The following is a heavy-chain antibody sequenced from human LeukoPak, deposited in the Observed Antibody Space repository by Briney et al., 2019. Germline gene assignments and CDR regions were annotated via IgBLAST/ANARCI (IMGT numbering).Heavy chain of an antibody. CDR2: IRYDGSNK. V-gene: IGHV3-30*02. D-gene: IGHD3-3*01. CDR1: GFIFSNAW. J-gene: IGHJ4*02. CDR3: AKPTSVFWSGYQY. Sequence: GGSLRLSCAASGFIFSNAWMSWVRQAPGKGLEWVAFIRYDGSNKYYADSVKGRFTISRDNSKNTLYLQMNSLRAEDTAVYYCAKPTSVFWSGYQYWGQGTLVTVSS.